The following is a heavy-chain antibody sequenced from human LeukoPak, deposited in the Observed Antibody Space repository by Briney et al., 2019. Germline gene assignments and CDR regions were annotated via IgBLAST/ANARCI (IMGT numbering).Heavy chain of an antibody. J-gene: IGHJ4*02. CDR1: GYTFTGYY. CDR3: ARVGDAREHSSSFDY. V-gene: IGHV1-2*02. Sequence: ASVKVSCKASGYTFTGYYMHWVRQAPGQGLEWMGWINPNSGGTNYAQKFQGRVTMTRDTSISTAYMELSRLRSDDTAVYYCARVGDAREHSSSFDYWGQGTLVTVSS. D-gene: IGHD6-13*01. CDR2: INPNSGGT.